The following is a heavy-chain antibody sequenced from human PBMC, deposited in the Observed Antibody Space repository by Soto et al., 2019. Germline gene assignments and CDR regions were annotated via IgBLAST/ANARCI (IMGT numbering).Heavy chain of an antibody. CDR1: GGTFSSYA. CDR2: IIPIFGTA. CDR3: ARSAYCSSTSCYLHFDY. D-gene: IGHD2-2*01. Sequence: ASVKVSCKASGGTFSSYAISWVRQAPGQGLEWMGGIIPIFGTADYAQKFQGRVTITADESTSTAYMELSSLRSEDTAVYYCARSAYCSSTSCYLHFDYWGQGTLVTVS. V-gene: IGHV1-69*13. J-gene: IGHJ4*02.